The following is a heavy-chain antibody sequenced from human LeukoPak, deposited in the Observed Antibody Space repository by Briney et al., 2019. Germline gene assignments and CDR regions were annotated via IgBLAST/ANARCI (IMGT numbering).Heavy chain of an antibody. D-gene: IGHD2-2*01. CDR1: GGSISTYS. Sequence: SETLSLTCTVSGGSISTYSWIYIRQPPGKGLEWIGNISYSGSTNYKPSLKSRVPTSLDTSKNQFSLKLSSVTAADTAVYYCVRGYQLLLDAFDIWGQGKMVTVSS. CDR3: VRGYQLLLDAFDI. J-gene: IGHJ3*02. CDR2: ISYSGST. V-gene: IGHV4-59*01.